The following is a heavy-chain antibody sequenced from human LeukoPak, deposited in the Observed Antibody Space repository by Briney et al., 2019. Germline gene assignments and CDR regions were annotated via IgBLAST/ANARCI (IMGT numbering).Heavy chain of an antibody. CDR3: AREGYGYEDY. D-gene: IGHD5-18*01. J-gene: IGHJ4*02. CDR1: GGSISSGSYY. Sequence: SETLSLTCTVSGGSISSGSYYWSWIRQPAGKGLEWIGRIYTSGSTNYNPSLKSQATISVDTSKNQFSLKLSSVTAADTAVYYCAREGYGYEDYWGQGTLVTVSS. CDR2: IYTSGST. V-gene: IGHV4-61*02.